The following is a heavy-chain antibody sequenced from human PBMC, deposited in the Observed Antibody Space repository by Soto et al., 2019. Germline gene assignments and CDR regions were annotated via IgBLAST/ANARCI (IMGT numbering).Heavy chain of an antibody. Sequence: SETLSLTCAVYGGSFSAYYWSWVRRPPGKGLEWIGEIIHSESTKYNPSLTSRVTISVDTSKNQFTLKLSAVTAADTAVYYCARQRPTDGRWEFANYYGMDVWGQGTTVTVSS. D-gene: IGHD1-26*01. CDR3: ARQRPTDGRWEFANYYGMDV. CDR2: IIHSEST. J-gene: IGHJ6*02. V-gene: IGHV4-34*12. CDR1: GGSFSAYY.